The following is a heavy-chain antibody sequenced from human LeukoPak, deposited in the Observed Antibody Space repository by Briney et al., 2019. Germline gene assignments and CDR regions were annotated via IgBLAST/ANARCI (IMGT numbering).Heavy chain of an antibody. Sequence: GGSLRLSCAASGFTFSSYEMNWVRQAPGKGLEWVSYISSSGSTIYYADSVKGRFTISRDNSKNTLYLQMNSLRAEDTAVYYCAEDLTEGATDDYWGQGTLVTVSS. D-gene: IGHD1-26*01. CDR1: GFTFSSYE. CDR2: ISSSGSTI. J-gene: IGHJ4*02. CDR3: AEDLTEGATDDY. V-gene: IGHV3-48*03.